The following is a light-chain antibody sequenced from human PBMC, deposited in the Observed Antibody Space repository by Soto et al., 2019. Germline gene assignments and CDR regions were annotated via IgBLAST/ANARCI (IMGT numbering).Light chain of an antibody. J-gene: IGKJ3*01. V-gene: IGKV3-11*01. CDR1: QNIYSY. Sequence: EIVLTQSPATLSLSPGERATLSCRASQNIYSYLAWYQQKPGQAPRLLIYDASKRATGISARFSGSGSGTDFTLTISSLEPEDFAVYYCQQRINWPRIFTFGPGTKVDIK. CDR3: QQRINWPRIFT. CDR2: DAS.